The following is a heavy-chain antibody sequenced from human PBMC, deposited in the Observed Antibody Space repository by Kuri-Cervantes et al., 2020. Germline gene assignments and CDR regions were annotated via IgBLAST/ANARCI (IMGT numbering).Heavy chain of an antibody. CDR3: TRGMGDTAIPGS. J-gene: IGHJ5*02. Sequence: GGSLRLSCAASGFTFSSYGMHWVRQAPGKGLEWVAVISYDGSNKYYADSVKGRFTISRDNSKNTLYLQVNSLRAEDTALYYCTRGMGDTAIPGSWGQGTLVTVSS. V-gene: IGHV3-30*03. CDR2: ISYDGSNK. D-gene: IGHD5-18*01. CDR1: GFTFSSYG.